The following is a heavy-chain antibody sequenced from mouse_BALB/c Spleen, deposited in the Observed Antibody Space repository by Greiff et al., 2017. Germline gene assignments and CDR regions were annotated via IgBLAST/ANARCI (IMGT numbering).Heavy chain of an antibody. J-gene: IGHJ4*01. D-gene: IGHD1-2*01. Sequence: EVQLQQSGAELVKPGASVKLSCTASGFNIKDTYMHWVKQRPEQGLEWIGRIDPANGNTKYDPKFQGKATITADTSSNTAYLQLSSLTSEDTAVYYCARSPLLRLRLDYWGQGTSVTVSS. CDR3: ARSPLLRLRLDY. V-gene: IGHV14-3*02. CDR1: GFNIKDTY. CDR2: IDPANGNT.